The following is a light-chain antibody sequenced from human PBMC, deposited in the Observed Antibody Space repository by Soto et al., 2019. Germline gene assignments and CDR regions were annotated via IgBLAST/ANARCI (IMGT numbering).Light chain of an antibody. J-gene: IGKJ1*01. V-gene: IGKV3-20*01. CDR1: QTVRNNY. CDR2: DAS. CDR3: QQYGGSGT. Sequence: ELVLTQSPGTLSLSPGERATLSCRASQTVRNNYLAWYQQKPGQAPRLLIYDASSRATGIPDRFSGSGSGTDFTLTISRLEPEDFAVYYCQQYGGSGTFGQGTKVDIK.